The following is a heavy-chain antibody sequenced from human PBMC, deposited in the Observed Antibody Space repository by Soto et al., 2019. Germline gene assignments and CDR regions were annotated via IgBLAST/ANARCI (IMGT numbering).Heavy chain of an antibody. D-gene: IGHD5-18*01. CDR1: GYTFTSYA. Sequence: QVQLVQSGAELKKPGASVKVSGKASGYTFTSYAMHWVRQAPGQRLEWMGWINAGNGNTKYSQKFQGRVTITRDTSASTAYMELSSLRSEDTAVYYCARDPGYSYGYNWGQGTLVTVSS. CDR2: INAGNGNT. J-gene: IGHJ4*02. V-gene: IGHV1-3*01. CDR3: ARDPGYSYGYN.